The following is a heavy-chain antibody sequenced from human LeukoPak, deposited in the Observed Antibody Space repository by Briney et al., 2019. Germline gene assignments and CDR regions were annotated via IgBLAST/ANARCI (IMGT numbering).Heavy chain of an antibody. CDR2: IYYTGNI. CDR3: ARAGSSWSFDY. Sequence: SETLSLICTVSGDSDSSYYWSWIRQPPGKGLEWIAYIYYTGNINYNPSLKSRVTISVDTSKNQFSLNLTSVTAADTAVYYCARAGSSWSFDYWGQGTLVTVSS. CDR1: GDSDSSYY. D-gene: IGHD6-13*01. J-gene: IGHJ4*02. V-gene: IGHV4-59*02.